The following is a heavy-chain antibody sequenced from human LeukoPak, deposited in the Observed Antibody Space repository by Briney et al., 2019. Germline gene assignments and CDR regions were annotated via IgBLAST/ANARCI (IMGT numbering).Heavy chain of an antibody. Sequence: ASVKVSCKVSGYXLTELSIHWVRQAPGKGLEWMVSFDPEDGETIYAQKFQGRVTMTEDTSTDTAYMELSSLRSEDTAVYYCATLTRGTYFNYYFDYWGQGTLVTVSS. V-gene: IGHV1-24*01. J-gene: IGHJ4*02. CDR1: GYXLTELS. CDR3: ATLTRGTYFNYYFDY. D-gene: IGHD1-26*01. CDR2: FDPEDGET.